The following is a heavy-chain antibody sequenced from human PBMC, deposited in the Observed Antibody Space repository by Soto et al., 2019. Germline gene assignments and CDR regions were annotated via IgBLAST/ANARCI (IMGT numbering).Heavy chain of an antibody. Sequence: GGSLRLSCAASGFTFSSYAMSWVRQAPGKGLEWVSAISGSGGSTYYADSVKGRFTISGDNSKNTLYLQMNSLRAEDTAVYYCAKMGRIAAAGSIAGGYWGQGTLVTVSS. CDR3: AKMGRIAAAGSIAGGY. CDR2: ISGSGGST. CDR1: GFTFSSYA. D-gene: IGHD6-13*01. V-gene: IGHV3-23*01. J-gene: IGHJ4*02.